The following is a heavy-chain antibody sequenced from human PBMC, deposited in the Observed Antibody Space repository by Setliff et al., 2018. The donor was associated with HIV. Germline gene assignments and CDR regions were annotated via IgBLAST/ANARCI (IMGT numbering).Heavy chain of an antibody. CDR2: IRSKAYGGTT. CDR1: GSTFGDYS. J-gene: IGHJ6*02. V-gene: IGHV3-49*04. D-gene: IGHD5-18*01. CDR3: ARDFSYGYFFYGMDV. Sequence: PGGSLRLSCRGSGSTFGDYSMSWVRQAPGKGLEWVGFIRSKAYGGTTEYAASVKGRFTLSRDDSRNIAYLQMNSLKTEDTAVYYCARDFSYGYFFYGMDVWGQGTTVTVSS.